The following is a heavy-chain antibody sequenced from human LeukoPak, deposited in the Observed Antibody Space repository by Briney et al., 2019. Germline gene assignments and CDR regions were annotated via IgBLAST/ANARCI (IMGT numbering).Heavy chain of an antibody. V-gene: IGHV4-34*01. CDR2: INHSGST. Sequence: PSETLSLTCAVYGGSFSGYYWSWIRQPPGKGLEWIGEINHSGSTNYNPSLKSRVTISVDTSKNQFSLKLSSVTAADTAVYYCARSSYDLWSGYLDYWGQGTLVTVSS. CDR3: ARSSYDLWSGYLDY. CDR1: GGSFSGYY. D-gene: IGHD3-3*01. J-gene: IGHJ4*02.